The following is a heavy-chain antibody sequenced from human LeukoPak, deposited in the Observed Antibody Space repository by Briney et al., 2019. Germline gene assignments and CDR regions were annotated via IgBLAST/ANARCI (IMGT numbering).Heavy chain of an antibody. J-gene: IGHJ4*02. CDR2: IYYSGST. CDR1: GGSISSSSYF. Sequence: SETLSLTCTVSGGSISSSSYFWGWIRQPPGKGLEWIGSIYYSGSTYYNPSLKSRVTISVDTSKNHFSLKLSSVTAADTAVYYCARHPRYCSSTTCYYADCWGQGTLVTVSS. CDR3: ARHPRYCSSTTCYYADC. D-gene: IGHD2-2*01. V-gene: IGHV4-39*01.